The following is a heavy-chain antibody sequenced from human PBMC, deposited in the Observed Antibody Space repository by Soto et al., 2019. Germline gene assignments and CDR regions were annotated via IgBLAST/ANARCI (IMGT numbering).Heavy chain of an antibody. V-gene: IGHV3-30*18. CDR1: GFTFSSYG. J-gene: IGHJ6*02. Sequence: AGGSLRLSCAASGFTFSSYGMHWVRQAPGKGLEWVAVISYDGSNKYYADSVKGRFTISRDNSKNTLYLQMNSLRAEDTAVYYCAKALEATTGPMDVWGQGTTVTVSS. CDR2: ISYDGSNK. CDR3: AKALEATTGPMDV. D-gene: IGHD4-4*01.